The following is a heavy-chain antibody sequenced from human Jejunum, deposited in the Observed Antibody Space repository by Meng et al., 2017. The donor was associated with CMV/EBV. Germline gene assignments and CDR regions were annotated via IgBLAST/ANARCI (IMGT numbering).Heavy chain of an antibody. CDR2: IYTSGST. Sequence: VELQESGPGLVKPSETLSLICTVSGGSINNYYWNWIRQSAGKGLEWIGRIYTSGSTNYNPSLQSRVTMSVDTSKNQFSLKLTSVTAADTAVYYCARGYSSDWYDYWGQGALVTVSS. CDR3: ARGYSSDWYDY. J-gene: IGHJ4*02. D-gene: IGHD6-19*01. V-gene: IGHV4-4*07. CDR1: GGSINNYY.